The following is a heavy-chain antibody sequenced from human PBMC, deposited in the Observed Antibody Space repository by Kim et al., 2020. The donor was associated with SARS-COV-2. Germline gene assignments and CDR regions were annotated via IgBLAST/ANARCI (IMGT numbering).Heavy chain of an antibody. CDR2: SDGSIT. J-gene: IGHJ4*02. D-gene: IGHD2-15*01. V-gene: IGHV3-74*01. CDR3: YSGGR. Sequence: SDGSITGYADFVKGRFTISRDNAKNTLYMQMNSLRAEDTAVYYCYSGGRWGRGTLVTVSS.